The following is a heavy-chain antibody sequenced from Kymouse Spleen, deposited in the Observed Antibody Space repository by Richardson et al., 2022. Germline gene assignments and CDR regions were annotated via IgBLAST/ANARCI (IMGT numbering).Heavy chain of an antibody. CDR2: IYSGGST. J-gene: IGHJ6*02. CDR3: AREYSSGWYGMDV. CDR1: GFTVSSNY. V-gene: IGHV3-53*01. Sequence: EVQLVESGGGLIQPGGSLRLSCAASGFTVSSNYMSWVRQAPGKGLEWVSVIYSGGSTYYADSVKGRFTISRDNSKNTLYLQMNSLRAEDTAVYYCAREYSSGWYGMDVWGQGTTVTVSS. D-gene: IGHD6-19*01.